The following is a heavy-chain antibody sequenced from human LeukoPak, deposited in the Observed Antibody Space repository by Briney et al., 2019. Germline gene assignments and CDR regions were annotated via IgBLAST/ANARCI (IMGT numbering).Heavy chain of an antibody. CDR2: IYYSGST. Sequence: SSETLSPHLHCLWCSISSSSYYWGWIRQPPGKGLEWIGSIYYSGSTYYNPSLKSRVTISVDTSKNQFSLKLSSVTAAGTAVYYCARRSLSFDPWGQGTLVTVSS. J-gene: IGHJ5*02. CDR1: CSISSSSYY. V-gene: IGHV4-39*01. D-gene: IGHD2-15*01. CDR3: ARRSLSFDP.